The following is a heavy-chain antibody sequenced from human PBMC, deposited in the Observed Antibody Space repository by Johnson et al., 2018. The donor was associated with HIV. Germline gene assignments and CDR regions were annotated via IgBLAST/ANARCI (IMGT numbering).Heavy chain of an antibody. CDR2: ISWDGGST. V-gene: IGHV3-43D*03. J-gene: IGHJ3*02. CDR1: GFTFSSYA. CDR3: AKDKRQDTAMGAFDI. Sequence: EVQVVESGGGLVHPGGSLRLSCAASGFTFSSYAMSWVRQAPGKGLQWVSLISWDGGSTYYADSLMCRFTISRDNSKNSLYLQMNSLRAEDTALYYCAKDKRQDTAMGAFDIWGQGTMVTVSS. D-gene: IGHD5-18*01.